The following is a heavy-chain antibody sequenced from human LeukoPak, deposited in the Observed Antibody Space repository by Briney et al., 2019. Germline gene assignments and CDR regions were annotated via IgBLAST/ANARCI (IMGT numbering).Heavy chain of an antibody. V-gene: IGHV4-39*01. CDR2: IYYSGST. Sequence: SETLSLTCTVSGGSISSSSYYWGWIRQPPGKGLEWIGSIYYSGSTYYNPSLKSPVTISVDTSKNQFSLKLSSVTAADTAVYYCARSSIAARLDYYYYMDVWGKGTTVTVSS. J-gene: IGHJ6*03. D-gene: IGHD6-6*01. CDR1: GGSISSSSYY. CDR3: ARSSIAARLDYYYYMDV.